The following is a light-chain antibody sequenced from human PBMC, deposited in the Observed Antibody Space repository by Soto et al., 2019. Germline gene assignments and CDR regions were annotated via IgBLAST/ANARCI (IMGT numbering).Light chain of an antibody. CDR2: DAS. V-gene: IGKV1-33*01. Sequence: DIQMTQSPSSLSASVGDRVTITCQASQDIRNHLNWYQQKPGKAPKLLIYDASNFETGVPSRFSGSGSGTDFTFTISSLQPEDTATYYCQHYDNLPLTFGGGTKVEIK. CDR3: QHYDNLPLT. CDR1: QDIRNH. J-gene: IGKJ4*01.